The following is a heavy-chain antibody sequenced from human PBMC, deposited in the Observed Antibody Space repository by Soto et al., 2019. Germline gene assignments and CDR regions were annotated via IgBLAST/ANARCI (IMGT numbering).Heavy chain of an antibody. V-gene: IGHV3-23*01. CDR3: AKDRLGGSGWYYFDY. CDR1: GFTFSSYA. D-gene: IGHD6-19*01. J-gene: IGHJ4*02. CDR2: ISGSGGST. Sequence: GGSLRLSCAASGFTFSSYAMSWVRQAPGKGLEWVSAISGSGGSTYYADSVKGRFTISRDNSKNTLYLQMNSLRAEDTAVYYCAKDRLGGSGWYYFDYWGQGTLVTVSS.